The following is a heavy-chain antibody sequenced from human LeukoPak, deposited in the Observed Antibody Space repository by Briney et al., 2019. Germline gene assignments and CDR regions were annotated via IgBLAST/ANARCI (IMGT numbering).Heavy chain of an antibody. Sequence: GGSLRLSCAASGLTFNSYWMHWVRQVAGKGLVWVARINGDASNTTYADSVKGRFTISRDNSKNTLYLQRNSLRAEDTAVYYCARMSTSYYYYYMDVWGKGTTVTISS. J-gene: IGHJ6*03. CDR1: GLTFNSYW. CDR2: INGDASNT. CDR3: ARMSTSYYYYYMDV. V-gene: IGHV3-74*03.